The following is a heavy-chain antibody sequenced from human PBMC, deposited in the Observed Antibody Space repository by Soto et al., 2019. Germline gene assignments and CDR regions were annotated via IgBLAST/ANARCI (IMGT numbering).Heavy chain of an antibody. CDR2: IKSKTDGGTT. CDR1: GFTFSNAW. CDR3: TTECGSCYSGWAYEMDV. J-gene: IGHJ6*02. Sequence: GGSLRLSCAASGFTFSNAWMNWVRQAPGKGLEWVGRIKSKTDGGTTDYAAPVKGRFTISRDDSENTLYLQMNSLKTEDTAVYYCTTECGSCYSGWAYEMDVWGQGTTVTVSS. D-gene: IGHD2-15*01. V-gene: IGHV3-15*07.